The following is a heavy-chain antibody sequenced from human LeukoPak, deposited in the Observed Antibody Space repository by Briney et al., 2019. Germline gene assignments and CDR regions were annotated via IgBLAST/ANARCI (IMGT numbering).Heavy chain of an antibody. Sequence: GGSLRLSCAASGLTVSSNHMSWGRQAPGEGLEWVLVIYTGGSTHYADSVKGRFTISRDNSKTTLYLQMNSLRAEETAVYYCARGARAATGYYYYYMDVWGRGTTVTVSS. V-gene: IGHV3-53*01. D-gene: IGHD2-15*01. CDR1: GLTVSSNH. J-gene: IGHJ6*03. CDR2: IYTGGST. CDR3: ARGARAATGYYYYYMDV.